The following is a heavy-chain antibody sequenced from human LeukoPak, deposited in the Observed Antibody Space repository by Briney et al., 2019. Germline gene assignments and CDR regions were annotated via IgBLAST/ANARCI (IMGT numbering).Heavy chain of an antibody. V-gene: IGHV3-21*01. Sequence: PGGSLRLSCAASGFTFSSYNMNWVRQTPGQGLEWVSSITSGSSHIYYADSVKGRFTISRDNAKSSLYLQMNSLRAEDTAVYYCARDPYSGSYGADYYYYMDVWSKGTTVTISS. CDR2: ITSGSSHI. CDR3: ARDPYSGSYGADYYYYMDV. J-gene: IGHJ6*03. CDR1: GFTFSSYN. D-gene: IGHD1-26*01.